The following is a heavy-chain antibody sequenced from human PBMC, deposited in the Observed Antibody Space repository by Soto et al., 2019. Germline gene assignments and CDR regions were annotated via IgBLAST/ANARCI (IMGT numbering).Heavy chain of an antibody. J-gene: IGHJ6*02. D-gene: IGHD6-19*01. CDR1: GYTFTSYD. V-gene: IGHV1-8*01. CDR2: MNPNSGNT. Sequence: ASVKVSCKASGYTFTSYDINWVRQATGQGLEWMGWMNPNSGNTGYAQKFQGRVTMTRNTSISTAYMELSSLRSEDTAVYYCARGRAVTWQWLALYYYYGMDVWGQGTTVTVSS. CDR3: ARGRAVTWQWLALYYYYGMDV.